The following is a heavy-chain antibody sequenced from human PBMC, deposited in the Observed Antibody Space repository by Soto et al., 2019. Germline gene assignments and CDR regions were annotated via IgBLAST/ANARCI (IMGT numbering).Heavy chain of an antibody. Sequence: SETLSLTCAVYGGSFSGYYWSWIRQPPGKGLEWIGEINHSGSTYYNPSLKSRDTISVETSKNQFYLKLSSVTAADTAVYYCARGAAAGTKDYYYYYMDVWGKGTTVTVSS. CDR2: INHSGST. V-gene: IGHV4-34*01. CDR1: GGSFSGYY. J-gene: IGHJ6*03. D-gene: IGHD6-13*01. CDR3: ARGAAAGTKDYYYYYMDV.